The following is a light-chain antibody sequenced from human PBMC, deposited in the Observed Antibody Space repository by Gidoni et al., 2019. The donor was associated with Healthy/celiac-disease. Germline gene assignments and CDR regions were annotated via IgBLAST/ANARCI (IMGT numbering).Light chain of an antibody. CDR2: GAS. CDR1: QSVSSSY. V-gene: IGKV3-20*01. J-gene: IGKJ5*01. CDR3: QQYGSSPSIP. Sequence: EIVWTQSPGTLSLSPGERATLSCRASQSVSSSYLAWYQQKPGQAPRLLIYGASSRATGIPDRFSGSGSGTDFTLTISRLEPEDFAVYYCQQYGSSPSIPFGQGTRLEIK.